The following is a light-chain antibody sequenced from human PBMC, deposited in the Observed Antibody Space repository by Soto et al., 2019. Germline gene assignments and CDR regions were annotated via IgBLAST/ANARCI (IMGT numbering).Light chain of an antibody. Sequence: DIQMTQSPSSLSASVGDRVTITCQASQDISNYLNWYQQKPGKAPKLLIYDASNLETGVPSRFSGSGSGTDFTCTISSLQPEDIATYYCQKYDNLPPITFGQGTRLEIK. J-gene: IGKJ5*01. CDR3: QKYDNLPPIT. CDR2: DAS. V-gene: IGKV1-33*01. CDR1: QDISNY.